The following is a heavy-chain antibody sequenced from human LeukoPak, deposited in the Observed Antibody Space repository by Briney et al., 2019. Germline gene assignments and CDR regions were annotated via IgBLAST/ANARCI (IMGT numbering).Heavy chain of an antibody. CDR1: GHSFTSYW. CDR3: ARAKAYGSSRYYFDY. CDR2: IYPGDSDT. D-gene: IGHD6-13*01. Sequence: GESLKISCKDSGHSFTSYWIGWARRMPGKGLEWMGIIYPGDSDTRYSPSFQGQVTISADKSISTAYLQWSSLKASDTAMYYCARAKAYGSSRYYFDYWGQGTLVTVSS. V-gene: IGHV5-51*01. J-gene: IGHJ4*02.